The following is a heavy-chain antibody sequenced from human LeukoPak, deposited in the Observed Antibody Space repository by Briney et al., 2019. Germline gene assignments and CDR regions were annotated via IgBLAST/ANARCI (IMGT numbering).Heavy chain of an antibody. CDR2: IYTSRST. V-gene: IGHV4-61*02. CDR3: ATIAAAGPTPNNWFDH. J-gene: IGHJ5*02. D-gene: IGHD6-13*01. CDR1: GGSISSGNHY. Sequence: SETLSLTCTVSGGSISSGNHYWTCIRQPAGKGLECIGRIYTSRSTNYNPSLKTRITISIDTSKNQVPLKLSSVTAADTAVYYCATIAAAGPTPNNWFDHWGQGTLVTVSS.